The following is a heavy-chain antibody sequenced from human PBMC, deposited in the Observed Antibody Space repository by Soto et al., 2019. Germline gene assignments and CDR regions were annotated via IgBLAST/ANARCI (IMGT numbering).Heavy chain of an antibody. CDR2: ISLSGSTI. Sequence: GGSLRLSCAASGFAFSHYEMNWVRQAPGKGLEWVSYISLSGSTIYYADSVKGRFTISRDDAKNSLYLQMDSLRADDTAVYYCARESFSASPNFFDYWGQGTLVTVSS. CDR3: ARESFSASPNFFDY. CDR1: GFAFSHYE. J-gene: IGHJ4*02. V-gene: IGHV3-48*03. D-gene: IGHD3-3*02.